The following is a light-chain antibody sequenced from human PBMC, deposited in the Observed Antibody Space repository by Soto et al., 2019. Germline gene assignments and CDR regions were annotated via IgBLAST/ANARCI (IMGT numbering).Light chain of an antibody. V-gene: IGLV2-11*01. Sequence: QSALTQPRSVSGSRGQSVTISCTGTSSDVGGYNYVSWYQQHPGKAPKLMIYDVSKRPSGVPDRFSGSKSGNTASLTISGLQAEDEADYYCCSYAGSYTSYVVFGGGTKLTVL. CDR3: CSYAGSYTSYVV. CDR2: DVS. CDR1: SSDVGGYNY. J-gene: IGLJ2*01.